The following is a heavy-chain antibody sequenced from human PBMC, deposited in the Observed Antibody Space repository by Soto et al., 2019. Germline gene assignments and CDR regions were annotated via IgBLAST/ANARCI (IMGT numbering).Heavy chain of an antibody. CDR2: IYYSGST. V-gene: IGHV4-59*08. J-gene: IGHJ6*03. CDR1: GGSISSYY. Sequence: SETLSLTCTVSGGSISSYYWSWIRQPPGKGLEWIGYIYYSGSTNYNPSLKSRVTISVDTSKNQFSLKLSSVTAADTAVYYCARQGLWFGELNRANYYYYYYMDVWGKGTTVTVSS. CDR3: ARQGLWFGELNRANYYYYYYMDV. D-gene: IGHD3-10*01.